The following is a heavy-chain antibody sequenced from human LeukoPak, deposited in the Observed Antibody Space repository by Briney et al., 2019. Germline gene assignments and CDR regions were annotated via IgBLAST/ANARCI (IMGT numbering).Heavy chain of an antibody. CDR2: INPNSGGT. V-gene: IGHV1-2*06. D-gene: IGHD4-17*01. CDR1: GYTFTDYY. J-gene: IGHJ4*02. CDR3: ASPHDYGDFGRFDD. Sequence: GASVKVSCKASGYTFTDYYIHWVRQAPGQGLEWMGRINPNSGGTNYAQKFQGRVTMSRDTSINTAYMELSRLKSDDTAVYYCASPHDYGDFGRFDDWGQGTLVTVSS.